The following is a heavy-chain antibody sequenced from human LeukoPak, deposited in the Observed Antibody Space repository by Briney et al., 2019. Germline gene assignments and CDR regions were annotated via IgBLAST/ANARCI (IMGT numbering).Heavy chain of an antibody. Sequence: SGVSLRLSCAASGFTFSSYSMNWVRQAPGKGLEWVSSISSSDSYIDYADSVKGRFTISRDNAKNSLFLQMNSLRAEDTAVYYCARDGSKEDTAMITARFDYWGQGTLVTVSS. J-gene: IGHJ4*02. CDR1: GFTFSSYS. CDR3: ARDGSKEDTAMITARFDY. CDR2: ISSSDSYI. D-gene: IGHD5-18*01. V-gene: IGHV3-21*01.